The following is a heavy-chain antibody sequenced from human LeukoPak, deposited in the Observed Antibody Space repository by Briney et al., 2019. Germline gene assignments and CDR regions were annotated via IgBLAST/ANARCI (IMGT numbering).Heavy chain of an antibody. CDR3: ARHGYSGYDFDSYGY. D-gene: IGHD5-12*01. CDR1: GYSFTSYC. CDR2: IYPGDSDT. V-gene: IGHV5-51*01. J-gene: IGHJ4*02. Sequence: GESLKISCKGSGYSFTSYCIGWVRQMPGKGLEWMGIIYPGDSDTRYSPSFQGQVTISADKSISTAYLQWSSLKASDTAMYYCARHGYSGYDFDSYGYWGQGTLVTVSS.